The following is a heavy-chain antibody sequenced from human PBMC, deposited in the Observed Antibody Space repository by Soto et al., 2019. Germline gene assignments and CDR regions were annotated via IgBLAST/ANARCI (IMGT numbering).Heavy chain of an antibody. D-gene: IGHD3-22*01. Sequence: PSETLSLTCTVSGGSISSGDYYWSWIRQPPGKGLEWIGYSYYSGSTYYNPSLKSRVTISVDTSKNQFSLQLSSVTAADTAVYYCARDGYYDSSGYYEGSAFDIWGQGTMVTVSS. J-gene: IGHJ3*02. CDR3: ARDGYYDSSGYYEGSAFDI. CDR2: SYYSGST. CDR1: GGSISSGDYY. V-gene: IGHV4-30-4*01.